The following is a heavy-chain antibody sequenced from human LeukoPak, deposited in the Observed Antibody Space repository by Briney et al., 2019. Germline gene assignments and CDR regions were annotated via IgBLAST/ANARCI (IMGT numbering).Heavy chain of an antibody. V-gene: IGHV1-24*01. CDR1: GYTLTELS. Sequence: GASVNVSCKVSGYTLTELSMHWVRQAPGKGLEWMGGFDPEDGETIYAQKFQGRVTMTEDTSTDTAYMELSSLRSEDTAVYYCATDLGIVGPRDFDYWGQGTLVTVSS. J-gene: IGHJ4*02. CDR3: ATDLGIVGPRDFDY. CDR2: FDPEDGET. D-gene: IGHD1-26*01.